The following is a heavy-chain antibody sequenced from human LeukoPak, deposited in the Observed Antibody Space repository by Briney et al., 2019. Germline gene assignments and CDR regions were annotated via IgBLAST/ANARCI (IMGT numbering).Heavy chain of an antibody. D-gene: IGHD3-10*01. V-gene: IGHV3-30*18. CDR2: ISYDGRVK. Sequence: GGSLRLSCASSGFTFSSYGIHWVRQAPGKGLEWISVISYDGRVKYYADSVKGRFTVSRDNSKNTLYLQMNILRPEDTAVYYCAKESGITMVRGVTNNWFDSWGQGTLVTVSS. J-gene: IGHJ5*01. CDR3: AKESGITMVRGVTNNWFDS. CDR1: GFTFSSYG.